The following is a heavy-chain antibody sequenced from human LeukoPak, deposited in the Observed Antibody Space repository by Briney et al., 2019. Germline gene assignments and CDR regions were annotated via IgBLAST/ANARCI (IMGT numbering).Heavy chain of an antibody. CDR2: ISYDGSNK. V-gene: IGHV3-30*04. D-gene: IGHD1-7*01. CDR3: AKTTTPSQFDY. CDR1: GFTFSSYA. Sequence: PGGSLRLSCAASGFTFSSYAMHWVRQAPGKGLEWVAVISYDGSNKYYADSVKGRFTISRDNSKNTLYLQMNSLRAEDTAVYYCAKTTTPSQFDYWGQGTLVTVSS. J-gene: IGHJ4*02.